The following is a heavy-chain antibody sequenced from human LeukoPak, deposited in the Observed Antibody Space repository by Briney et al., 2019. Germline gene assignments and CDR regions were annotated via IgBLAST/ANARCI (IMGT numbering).Heavy chain of an antibody. J-gene: IGHJ6*03. V-gene: IGHV4-59*01. CDR1: GGSFSGYY. Sequence: SETLSLTCAVYGGSFSGYYWSWIRQPPGKGLEWIGYIYYTGSTNHSPSLKSRVTISVDTSKNQFSLKLSSVTAADTAVYYCARVVYSGYDFRGAMDVWGKGTTVTVSS. CDR2: IYYTGST. D-gene: IGHD5-12*01. CDR3: ARVVYSGYDFRGAMDV.